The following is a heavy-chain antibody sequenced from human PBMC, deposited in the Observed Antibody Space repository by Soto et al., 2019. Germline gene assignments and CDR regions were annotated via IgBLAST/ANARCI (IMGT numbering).Heavy chain of an antibody. V-gene: IGHV4-31*03. CDR1: GGSISSAAYY. Sequence: QVRLQESGPGLVKPSQTLSLTCTVSGGSISSAAYYWSWIRQHPGKGLEWIGYVSHSGSTYYNPSITSRVIISADTSKNQFSLSVTSVAAADAAVYDCAREYTYGSNFFDCWGQGALVTVSS. CDR2: VSHSGST. D-gene: IGHD5-18*01. J-gene: IGHJ4*02. CDR3: AREYTYGSNFFDC.